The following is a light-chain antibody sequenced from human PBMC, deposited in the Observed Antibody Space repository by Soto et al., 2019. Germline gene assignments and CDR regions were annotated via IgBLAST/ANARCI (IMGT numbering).Light chain of an antibody. CDR1: SSDVGGYNY. V-gene: IGLV2-11*01. J-gene: IGLJ1*01. CDR2: DVS. CDR3: CSYAGSYTYV. Sequence: QSVLNPPRSVSGSPGQSVTISCTGTSSDVGGYNYVSWYQQHPGKAPKLMIYDVSKRPSGVPDRFSGSKSGNTASLTISGLQAEDEADYYCCSYAGSYTYVFGTGTKVTVL.